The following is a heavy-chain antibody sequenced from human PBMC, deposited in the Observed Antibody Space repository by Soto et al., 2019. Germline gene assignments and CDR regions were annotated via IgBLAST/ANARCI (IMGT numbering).Heavy chain of an antibody. CDR3: ARQEGGDYSYDSSGYLCC. J-gene: IGHJ4*02. CDR1: GGTFSSYA. D-gene: IGHD3-22*01. V-gene: IGHV1-69*13. CDR2: IIPIFGTA. Sequence: SVKVSCKASGGTFSSYAISWVRQAPGQGLEWMGGIIPIFGTANYAQKFQGRVTITADESTSTAYMELSSLRSEDTAVHYCARQEGGDYSYDSSGYLCCWGQGXLVTVYS.